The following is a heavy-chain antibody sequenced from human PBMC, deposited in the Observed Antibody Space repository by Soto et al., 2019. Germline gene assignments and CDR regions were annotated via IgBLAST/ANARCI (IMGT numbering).Heavy chain of an antibody. D-gene: IGHD3-22*01. V-gene: IGHV3-21*01. CDR3: ARGYDSFDY. Sequence: EVQLVESGGGLVKPGGSLRLSCAASGFTFSSYTMNWVRQAPGKGLEWVSSISSSSNYIYYADSVKGRFTISRDNAKNSLHLQMNSLRADYTAVYYCARGYDSFDYWGQGTLVTVSS. CDR1: GFTFSSYT. CDR2: ISSSSNYI. J-gene: IGHJ4*02.